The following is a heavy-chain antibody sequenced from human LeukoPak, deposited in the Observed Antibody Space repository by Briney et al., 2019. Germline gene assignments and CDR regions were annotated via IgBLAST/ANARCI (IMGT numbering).Heavy chain of an antibody. V-gene: IGHV3-30*02. CDR1: GFTFSSYG. CDR3: AKDLGSDGYNSFPFDY. D-gene: IGHD5-24*01. J-gene: IGHJ4*02. Sequence: PGRSLRLSCAASGFTFSSYGMHWVRQAPGKGLEWVAFIRYDGSNKYYADSVKGRFTISRDNSKNTLYLQMNSLRAEDTAVYYCAKDLGSDGYNSFPFDYWGQGTLVTVSS. CDR2: IRYDGSNK.